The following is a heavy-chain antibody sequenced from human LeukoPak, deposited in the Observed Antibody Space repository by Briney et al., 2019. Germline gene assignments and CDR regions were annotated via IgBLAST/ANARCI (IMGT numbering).Heavy chain of an antibody. CDR2: IRSDGSNK. D-gene: IGHD5-12*01. Sequence: PGGSLRLSCAGSGFSFSSYGMHWVRQAPGKGLEWMAFIRSDGSNKYYADSVKGRFTISRDNSKNTLYLQMNSLRAEDTAVYYCARRGSGYDLVGYFDYWGQGTLVTVSS. CDR1: GFSFSSYG. J-gene: IGHJ4*02. CDR3: ARRGSGYDLVGYFDY. V-gene: IGHV3-30*02.